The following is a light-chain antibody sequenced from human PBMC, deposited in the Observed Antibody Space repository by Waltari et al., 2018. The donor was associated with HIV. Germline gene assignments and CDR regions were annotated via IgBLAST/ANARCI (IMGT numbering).Light chain of an antibody. CDR1: QSIGTA. J-gene: IGKJ4*01. V-gene: IGKV3-15*01. Sequence: EVVMTQSPVTLSVSPGERVTFSCRASQSIGTALAWYQQKPGQAPRLLSYGASTRATGIPASFSGSVSGTDFTLTISSLQSEDFAVYYCQQYNSWPLTFGGGTRVELK. CDR2: GAS. CDR3: QQYNSWPLT.